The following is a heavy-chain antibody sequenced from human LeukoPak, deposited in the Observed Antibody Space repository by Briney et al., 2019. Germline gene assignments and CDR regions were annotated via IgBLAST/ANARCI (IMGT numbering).Heavy chain of an antibody. D-gene: IGHD2-2*01. V-gene: IGHV3-74*01. Sequence: PGGSLRLSCAASGFTFSSYWVHWVRHAPGKGLVWVSRINSDGTTTAYADSVKGRFTISRDNAKNTLYLQMNSLRAEDTAVYSCARGDAYALNFWGQGTLVTVSS. CDR2: INSDGTTT. CDR3: ARGDAYALNF. J-gene: IGHJ4*02. CDR1: GFTFSSYW.